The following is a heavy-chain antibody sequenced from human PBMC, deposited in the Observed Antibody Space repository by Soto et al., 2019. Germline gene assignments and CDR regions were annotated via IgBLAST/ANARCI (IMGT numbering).Heavy chain of an antibody. CDR3: ARDIASRYDSRGYHCVPLFDS. CDR1: GGTFNSYA. CDR2: ILPTFGSA. J-gene: IGHJ4*02. D-gene: IGHD3-22*01. V-gene: IGHV1-69*14. Sequence: QVRLVQSGAEVKKPGSSVKVSCKASGGTFNSYAISWVRQAPGQGLEWMGGILPTFGSANYAQQFQDRVTITADKSTGTAYMEVSSLRSEDTALYYCARDIASRYDSRGYHCVPLFDSWGQGTLVTVSS.